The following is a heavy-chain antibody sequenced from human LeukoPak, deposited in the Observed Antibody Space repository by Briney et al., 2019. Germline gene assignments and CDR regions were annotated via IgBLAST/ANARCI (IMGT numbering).Heavy chain of an antibody. CDR2: INPNRGGT. J-gene: IGHJ4*02. Sequence: GASVKVSCKASGYTFTDYYIHWVRQAPGQGLEWMAWINPNRGGTDYAQKFQGRVTVTSYTSFSTVYMELSRLRSDDTAVYYCARGRGARCDYWGQGTLVAVSS. CDR1: GYTFTDYY. V-gene: IGHV1-2*02. D-gene: IGHD3-10*01. CDR3: ARGRGARCDY.